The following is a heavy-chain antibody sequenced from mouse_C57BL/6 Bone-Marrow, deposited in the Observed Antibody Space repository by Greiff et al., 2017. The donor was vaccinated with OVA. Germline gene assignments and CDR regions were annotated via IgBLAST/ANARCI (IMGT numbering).Heavy chain of an antibody. CDR1: GYSITSCYY. J-gene: IGHJ4*01. D-gene: IGHD2-5*01. Sequence: EVKLMESGPGLVKPSQSLSLTCPVPGYSITSCYYWNWIRQLPGNQMEWMGYISYDGSNNYNPSLKNRISITRDTSKNQFFLKLNSVTTEDTATYYCARNAYYSNYDYYAMDYWGQGTSVTVSS. CDR3: ARNAYYSNYDYYAMDY. V-gene: IGHV3-6*01. CDR2: ISYDGSN.